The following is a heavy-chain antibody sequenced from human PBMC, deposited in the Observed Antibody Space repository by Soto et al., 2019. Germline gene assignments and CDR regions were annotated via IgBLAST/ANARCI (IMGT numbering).Heavy chain of an antibody. CDR2: LYWDDNK. J-gene: IGHJ5*02. V-gene: IGHV2-5*02. Sequence: QITLKESGPTLVKPTETLTLTCTFSGFSITTIRAGVGWIRQPPGKALEWLALLYWDDNKRYNPSLKSRLTITKDISKNQVVITMSNMDPVDTATYYCVSGSFPNWFDPWGQGTLVTVSS. D-gene: IGHD3-10*01. CDR1: GFSITTIRAG. CDR3: VSGSFPNWFDP.